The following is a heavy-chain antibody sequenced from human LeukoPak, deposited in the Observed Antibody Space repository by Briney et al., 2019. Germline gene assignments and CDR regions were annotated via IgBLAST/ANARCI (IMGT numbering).Heavy chain of an antibody. J-gene: IGHJ3*02. D-gene: IGHD5-12*01. CDR1: GYTFTGYY. V-gene: IGHV1-2*02. CDR2: INPNSGGT. CDR3: ARGRLGWLRTDAFDI. Sequence: ASVKVSCKASGYTFTGYYMHWVRQAPGQGLEWMGWINPNSGGTNYAQKFQGRVTMTRDTPISTAYIELSRLRSDDTAVYYCARGRLGWLRTDAFDIWGQGTMVTVSS.